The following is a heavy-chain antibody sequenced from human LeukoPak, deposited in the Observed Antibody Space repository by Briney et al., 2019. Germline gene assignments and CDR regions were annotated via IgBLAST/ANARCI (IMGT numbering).Heavy chain of an antibody. D-gene: IGHD2-8*01. V-gene: IGHV3-15*01. CDR3: VSQWFDF. Sequence: GGSLRLSCAASGFTITYAWMSWVRQSPGKGLEWVGRIKSKTDGGTTDYAAPVKGRFTISRDDSKNTVYLQMNSLKTEDTAVHYCVSQWFDFWGQGTLVTVSS. J-gene: IGHJ4*02. CDR2: IKSKTDGGTT. CDR1: GFTITYAW.